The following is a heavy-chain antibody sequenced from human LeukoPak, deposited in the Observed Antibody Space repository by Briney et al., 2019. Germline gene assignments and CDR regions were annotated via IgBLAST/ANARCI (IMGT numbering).Heavy chain of an antibody. D-gene: IGHD3-10*01. CDR3: AKDLTLLWFGGYGY. Sequence: GGSLRLSCAASGFTFSSYAMSWVRQAPGKGLEWVSAISGSGGSTYYADSVKGRFTISRDNSKNTLYLQMNSLRAEDTAVYYCAKDLTLLWFGGYGYWGQGTLVTVSS. V-gene: IGHV3-23*01. CDR1: GFTFSSYA. J-gene: IGHJ4*02. CDR2: ISGSGGST.